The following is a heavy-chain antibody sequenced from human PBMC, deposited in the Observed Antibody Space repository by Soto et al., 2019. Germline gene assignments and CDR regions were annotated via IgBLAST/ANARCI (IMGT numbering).Heavy chain of an antibody. CDR1: GGTFSSYT. V-gene: IGHV1-69*04. D-gene: IGHD2-15*01. J-gene: IGHJ4*02. CDR2: IIPILGIA. Sequence: ASVKVSCKASGGTFSSYTISWVRQAPGQGLEWMGRIIPILGIANYAQKFQGRVTITADKSTSTAYMELSSLRSEDTAVYYCARDEGYCSGGSCPIDYWGQGTLVTVSS. CDR3: ARDEGYCSGGSCPIDY.